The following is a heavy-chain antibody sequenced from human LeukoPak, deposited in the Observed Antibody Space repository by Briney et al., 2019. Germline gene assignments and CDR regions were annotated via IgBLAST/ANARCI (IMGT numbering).Heavy chain of an antibody. CDR2: ISGSGGST. Sequence: PGGSLRLSCAASGFTFSSYAISWVRQAPGKGLEWVSAISGSGGSTYYADSVKGRFTISRDNSKNTLYLQMNSLRAEDTAVYYCAKGFLERWLQSPFDYWGQGTLVTVSS. CDR3: AKGFLERWLQSPFDY. J-gene: IGHJ4*02. V-gene: IGHV3-23*01. CDR1: GFTFSSYA. D-gene: IGHD5-24*01.